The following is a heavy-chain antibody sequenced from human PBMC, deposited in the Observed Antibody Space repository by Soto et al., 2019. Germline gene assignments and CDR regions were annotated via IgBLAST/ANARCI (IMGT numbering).Heavy chain of an antibody. V-gene: IGHV3-21*01. CDR3: ARGPLAGSPGWYHAFDI. J-gene: IGHJ3*02. CDR2: ISGSSYFI. Sequence: GGSLRLSCVASGFTFKNYNMNWVRQAPGKGLEWVSSISGSSYFIYYADSVRGRFTISRDSPKNSLYLQMNSLRAEDTAVYYCARGPLAGSPGWYHAFDIWGQGTMVTVSS. CDR1: GFTFKNYN. D-gene: IGHD6-19*01.